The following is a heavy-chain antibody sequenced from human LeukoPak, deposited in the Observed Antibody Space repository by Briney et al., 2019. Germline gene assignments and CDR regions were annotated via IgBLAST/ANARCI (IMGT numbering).Heavy chain of an antibody. J-gene: IGHJ6*02. CDR3: AADGYFYGSGSPQLNYYYYGVDV. CDR2: IVGGTGNT. CDR1: GLNFISSA. Sequence: SVKVSCKTSGLNFISSAVQWVRQTRGQRLEWIGWIVGGTGNTHYAQKFQERVTITRDMSTGTVYMELSSLRSDDTAVYYCAADGYFYGSGSPQLNYYYYGVDVWGQGTTVTVSS. D-gene: IGHD3-10*01. V-gene: IGHV1-58*01.